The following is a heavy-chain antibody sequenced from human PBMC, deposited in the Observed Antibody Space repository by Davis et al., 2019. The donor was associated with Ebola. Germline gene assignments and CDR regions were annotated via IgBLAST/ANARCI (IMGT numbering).Heavy chain of an antibody. CDR3: AKDNGYDLNWIDP. D-gene: IGHD5-12*01. V-gene: IGHV3-30*18. Sequence: PGGSLTPSWPPSGFISSKHGMHWARRVPGKGLEWLTVISYDGKNEYYRDSVKGRFTISRDNSKNMLFLHMDSLRVEDTAKYYCAKDNGYDLNWIDPWGQGTLVTVSS. J-gene: IGHJ5*02. CDR1: GFISSKHG. CDR2: ISYDGKNE.